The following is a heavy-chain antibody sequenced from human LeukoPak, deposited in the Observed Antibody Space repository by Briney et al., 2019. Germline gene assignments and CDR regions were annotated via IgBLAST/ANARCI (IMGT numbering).Heavy chain of an antibody. D-gene: IGHD6-6*01. CDR3: ARHVHSSSSAGWVDY. CDR1: GYSISSGYY. J-gene: IGHJ4*02. Sequence: SETLSLTCTVSGYSISSGYYWGWIRQPPGKGLEWIGSIYHSGSTYYNPSLKSRVTISVDTSKNQFSLKLSSVTAADTAVYYCARHVHSSSSAGWVDYWGQGTLVTVSS. CDR2: IYHSGST. V-gene: IGHV4-38-2*02.